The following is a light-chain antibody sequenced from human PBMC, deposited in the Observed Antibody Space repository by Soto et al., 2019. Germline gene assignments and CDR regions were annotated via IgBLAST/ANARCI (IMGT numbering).Light chain of an antibody. CDR1: SRDVGDYDY. J-gene: IGLJ1*01. Sequence: QSALTEPPAASGSPGQSVTISCTGTSRDVGDYDYVSWYQQHPGKAPKFRIYQVSKRPSGVPDCFSRSKSGKTASLTVCGLQAEDEADYYCSSYAGSNTPYVFGTGTKVTVL. CDR2: QVS. CDR3: SSYAGSNTPYV. V-gene: IGLV2-8*01.